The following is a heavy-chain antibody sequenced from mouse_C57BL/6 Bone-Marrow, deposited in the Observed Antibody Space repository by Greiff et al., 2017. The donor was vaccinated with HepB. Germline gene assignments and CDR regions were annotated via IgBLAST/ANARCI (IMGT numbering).Heavy chain of an antibody. V-gene: IGHV1-82*01. D-gene: IGHD2-12*01. CDR1: GYAFSSSW. J-gene: IGHJ3*01. Sequence: QVQLKESGPELVKPGASVKISCKASGYAFSSSWMNWVKQRPGKGLEWIGRIYPGDGDTNYNGKFKGKATLTADKSSSTAYMQLSSLTSEDSAVYFCAKGYYSNDRLAYWGQGTLVTVSA. CDR2: IYPGDGDT. CDR3: AKGYYSNDRLAY.